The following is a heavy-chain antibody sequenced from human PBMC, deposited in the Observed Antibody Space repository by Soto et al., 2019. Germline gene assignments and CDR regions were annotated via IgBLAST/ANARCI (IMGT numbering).Heavy chain of an antibody. CDR2: ISYDGSNK. J-gene: IGHJ4*02. Sequence: GGSLRLSCAASGFTFSSYGMHWVRQAPGKGLEWVAVISYDGSNKYYADSVKGRFTISRDNSKNTLYLQMNSLRAEDTAVYYCAKARRSAIQLWLPHGYWGQGILVTASS. CDR1: GFTFSSYG. CDR3: AKARRSAIQLWLPHGY. D-gene: IGHD5-18*01. V-gene: IGHV3-30*18.